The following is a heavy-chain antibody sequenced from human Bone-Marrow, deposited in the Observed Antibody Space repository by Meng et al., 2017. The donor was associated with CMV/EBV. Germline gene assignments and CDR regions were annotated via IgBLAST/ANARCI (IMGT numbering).Heavy chain of an antibody. V-gene: IGHV3-7*01. CDR3: ARKAGRYYYGSGNLNWFDP. D-gene: IGHD3-10*01. J-gene: IGHJ5*02. Sequence: GESLKISCAASGFTFSSYWMSWVRQAPGKGLEWVANIKQDGSEKYYVDSVKGRFTISRDNAKNSLYLQMNSLRAEDTAVYYCARKAGRYYYGSGNLNWFDPWGQGTLVTVSS. CDR2: IKQDGSEK. CDR1: GFTFSSYW.